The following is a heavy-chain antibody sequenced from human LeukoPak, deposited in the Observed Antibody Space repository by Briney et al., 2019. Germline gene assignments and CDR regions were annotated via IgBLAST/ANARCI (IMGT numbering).Heavy chain of an antibody. CDR1: GGTFSSYA. Sequence: ASVKVSCKASGGTFSSYAISWVRQASGQGLEWMGGIIPIFGTANYAQKFQGRVTITADESTSTAYMELSSLRSEDTAVYYCASESVDIVATKVVAFDIWGQGTMVTVSS. J-gene: IGHJ3*02. D-gene: IGHD5-12*01. CDR2: IIPIFGTA. V-gene: IGHV1-69*13. CDR3: ASESVDIVATKVVAFDI.